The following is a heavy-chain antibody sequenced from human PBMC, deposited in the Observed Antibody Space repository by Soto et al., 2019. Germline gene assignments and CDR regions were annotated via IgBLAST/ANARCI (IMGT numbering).Heavy chain of an antibody. CDR2: ISAYNGNT. CDR1: GYTFTSYG. J-gene: IGHJ4*02. V-gene: IGHV1-18*01. CDR3: ARSRQLWLPPYYFDY. Sequence: QVQLVQSGAEVKKPGASVKVSCKASGYTFTSYGISWVRQAPGQGLEWMGWISAYNGNTNYAQKLQGSVTMTTDTSTSTAYMELRSLRSDDTAVYYCARSRQLWLPPYYFDYWGQGTLVTVSS. D-gene: IGHD5-18*01.